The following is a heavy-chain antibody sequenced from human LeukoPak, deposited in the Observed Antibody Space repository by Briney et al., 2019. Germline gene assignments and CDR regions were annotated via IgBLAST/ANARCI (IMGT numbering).Heavy chain of an antibody. CDR3: ARDLGGWGTGYRYFDL. CDR1: GYTFTGYY. V-gene: IGHV1-2*02. D-gene: IGHD1-26*01. CDR2: INPNSGGT. J-gene: IGHJ2*01. Sequence: ASVKVSCKASGYTFTGYYMHWVRQAPGQGLEWMGWINPNSGGTNYAQKFQGRVTMTRDTSISTAYMELSRLRSDDTAVYYCARDLGGWGTGYRYFDLWGRGTLVTVSS.